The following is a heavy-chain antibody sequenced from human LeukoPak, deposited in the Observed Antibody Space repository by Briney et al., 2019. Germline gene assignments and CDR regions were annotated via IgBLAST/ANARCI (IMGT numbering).Heavy chain of an antibody. V-gene: IGHV6-1*01. J-gene: IGHJ5*02. Sequence: SESLSLTCAISGDSVSSNSAAWNWIRQSPSRGLEWLGRTYYRSKWYNHYAVSVKSRITINPDTSKNQLSLQLNSVTPEDTAVYYCAREARITGIAAAGTGFDPWGQGTLVTVSP. CDR3: AREARITGIAAAGTGFDP. CDR2: TYYRSKWYN. CDR1: GDSVSSNSAA. D-gene: IGHD6-13*01.